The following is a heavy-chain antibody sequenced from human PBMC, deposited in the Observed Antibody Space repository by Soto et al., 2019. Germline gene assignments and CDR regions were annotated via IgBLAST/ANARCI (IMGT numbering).Heavy chain of an antibody. CDR1: GGSISSYY. CDR3: ARSDTGYDIDY. J-gene: IGHJ4*02. V-gene: IGHV4-59*01. Sequence: SETLSLTCTVAGGSISSYYCSWIRQPPGKGLEWIGYIYYSGSTNYNPSLKSRVTISVDTSKNQFSLKLSSVTAADTAVYYCARSDTGYDIDYWGQGTLVNVSS. D-gene: IGHD5-12*01. CDR2: IYYSGST.